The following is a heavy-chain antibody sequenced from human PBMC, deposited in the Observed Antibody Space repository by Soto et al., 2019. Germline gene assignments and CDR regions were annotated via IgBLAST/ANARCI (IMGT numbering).Heavy chain of an antibody. CDR1: GGSVSSGSYY. V-gene: IGHV4-61*01. CDR3: ARDQGYDFWSGLLKYNGMDV. CDR2: IYYSGST. J-gene: IGHJ6*02. D-gene: IGHD3-3*01. Sequence: SETLSLTCTVSGGSVSSGSYYWSWIRQPPGKGLEWIGYIYYSGSTNYNPSLKSRVTISVDTSKNQFSLKLSSVTAADTAVYYCARDQGYDFWSGLLKYNGMDVWGQGTTVTVSS.